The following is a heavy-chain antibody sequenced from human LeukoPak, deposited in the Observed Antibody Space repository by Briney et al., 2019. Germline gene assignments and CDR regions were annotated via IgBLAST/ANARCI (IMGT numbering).Heavy chain of an antibody. CDR3: ARLKYSSGRKTQGYYFDY. J-gene: IGHJ4*02. D-gene: IGHD6-19*01. CDR2: IYPGDSDT. Sequence: GESLKISCKGSGYSFTSYWIGWVRQMPGKGLEWMGIIYPGDSDTRYSPSFQGQVTISADKSISTAYLQWSSLKASDTAMYYCARLKYSSGRKTQGYYFDYWGQGTLVTVSS. V-gene: IGHV5-51*01. CDR1: GYSFTSYW.